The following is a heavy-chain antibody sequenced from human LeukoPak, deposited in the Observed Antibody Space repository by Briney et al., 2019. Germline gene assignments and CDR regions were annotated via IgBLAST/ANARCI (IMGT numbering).Heavy chain of an antibody. D-gene: IGHD3-22*01. J-gene: IGHJ3*02. Sequence: ASVKVSCKASGYTFTSYGISWVRQAPGQGLEWMGWISAYNGNTNYAQKIQGRVTMTTDTSTSTAYMELSRLRSDDTAVYYCARVYDRSGHNDAFDIWGQGTMVTVSS. V-gene: IGHV1-18*01. CDR1: GYTFTSYG. CDR3: ARVYDRSGHNDAFDI. CDR2: ISAYNGNT.